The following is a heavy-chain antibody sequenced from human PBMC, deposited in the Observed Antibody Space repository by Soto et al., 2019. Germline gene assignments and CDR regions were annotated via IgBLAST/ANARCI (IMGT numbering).Heavy chain of an antibody. CDR2: ISYDGSNK. V-gene: IGHV3-30*18. Sequence: GESLKISCAASGFTFSSYGMHWVRQAPGKGLEWVAVISYDGSNKYYADSVKGRFTISRDNSKNTLYLQMNSLRAEDTAVYYCAKAPPDPWGQGTLVTVSS. J-gene: IGHJ5*02. CDR1: GFTFSSYG. CDR3: AKAPPDP.